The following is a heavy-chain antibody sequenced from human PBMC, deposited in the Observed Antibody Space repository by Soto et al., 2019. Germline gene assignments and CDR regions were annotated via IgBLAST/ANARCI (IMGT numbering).Heavy chain of an antibody. J-gene: IGHJ6*02. V-gene: IGHV1-69*13. CDR2: IIPIFGTA. Sequence: SVKVSCKASGGTFSSYAISWVRQAPGQGLEWMGGIIPIFGTANYAQKFQGRVTITADESTSTAYMELSSLRSEDTAVYYRARVVGIAAGGTTLPNYYYYGMDVWGQGTTVTVSS. D-gene: IGHD6-13*01. CDR1: GGTFSSYA. CDR3: ARVVGIAAGGTTLPNYYYYGMDV.